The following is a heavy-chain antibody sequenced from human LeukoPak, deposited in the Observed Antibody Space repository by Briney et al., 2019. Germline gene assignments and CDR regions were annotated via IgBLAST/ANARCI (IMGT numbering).Heavy chain of an antibody. CDR2: ISGSGGST. CDR1: GFTFSSYA. D-gene: IGHD3-22*01. CDR3: ARDPEDYYDSSAYYDGFDL. J-gene: IGHJ4*02. Sequence: GGSLRLSCTASGFTFSSYAMSWVRQAPGKGLEWVSAISGSGGSTYYADSVKGRFTISRDNSKNTLYLQMNSLRAEDTAVYYCARDPEDYYDSSAYYDGFDLWGQGTLVTVSS. V-gene: IGHV3-23*01.